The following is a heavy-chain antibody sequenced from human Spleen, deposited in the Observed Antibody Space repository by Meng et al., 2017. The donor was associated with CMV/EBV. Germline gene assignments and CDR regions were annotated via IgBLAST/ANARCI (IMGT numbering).Heavy chain of an antibody. J-gene: IGHJ4*02. CDR2: INNSGST. V-gene: IGHV4-34*01. CDR1: GGSFSGYY. Sequence: GSLRLSCAVYGGSFSGYYLSWIRQSPGKGLEWIGEINNSGSTNYIPSLRSRVTISLDTSNKQVSLRLTSVTAADTAVYYCARWRWDSSGYYQNYWGQGTLVTVSS. D-gene: IGHD3-22*01. CDR3: ARWRWDSSGYYQNY.